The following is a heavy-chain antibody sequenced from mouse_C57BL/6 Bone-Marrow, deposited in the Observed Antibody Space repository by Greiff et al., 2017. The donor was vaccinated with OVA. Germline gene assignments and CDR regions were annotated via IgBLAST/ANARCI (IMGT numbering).Heavy chain of an antibody. CDR1: GYTFTDYY. Sequence: VQLQQSGPVLVKPGASVQMSCKASGYTFTDYYMNWVKQSHGKSLEWIGVINPYNGGTSYNQQFKGTATLTVDKSSSTAYMELNSLTSEDSAVYYCARRAGSYAYWYFDVWGTGTTVTVSS. J-gene: IGHJ1*03. V-gene: IGHV1-19*01. CDR3: ARRAGSYAYWYFDV. CDR2: INPYNGGT. D-gene: IGHD1-1*01.